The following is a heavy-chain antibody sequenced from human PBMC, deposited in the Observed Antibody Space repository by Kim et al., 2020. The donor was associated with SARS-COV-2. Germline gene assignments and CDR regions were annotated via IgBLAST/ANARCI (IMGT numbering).Heavy chain of an antibody. V-gene: IGHV4-4*02. J-gene: IGHJ3*02. CDR3: ATAEGTAEAFDI. CDR1: GGSISSSNW. CDR2: IYHSGST. Sequence: SETLSLTCAASGGSISSSNWWSWVRQPPGKGLEWIGEIYHSGSTNYNPSLKSRVTISVDKSKNQFSLKLSSVTAADTAVYYCATAEGTAEAFDIWGQGTMVTVSS.